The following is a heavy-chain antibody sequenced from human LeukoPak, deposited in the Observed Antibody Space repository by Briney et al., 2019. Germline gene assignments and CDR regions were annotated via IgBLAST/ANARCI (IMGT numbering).Heavy chain of an antibody. CDR1: GGSISSYY. D-gene: IGHD2-2*01. CDR2: IYYSGST. V-gene: IGHV4-59*12. J-gene: IGHJ4*02. CDR3: ARDTGCSSTSCYGIDY. Sequence: SETLSLTCTVSGGSISSYYWSWIRQPPGKGLEWIGYIYYSGSTNYNPSLKSRVTISVDTSKNQFSLKLSSVTAADTAVYYCARDTGCSSTSCYGIDYWGQGTLVTVSS.